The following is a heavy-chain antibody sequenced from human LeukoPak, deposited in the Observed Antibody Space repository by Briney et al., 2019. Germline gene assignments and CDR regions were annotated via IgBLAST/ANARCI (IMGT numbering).Heavy chain of an antibody. CDR1: GGSISSGSYY. CDR3: ASEPESYSSGWYKYFDY. CDR2: IYTSGST. J-gene: IGHJ4*02. D-gene: IGHD6-19*01. V-gene: IGHV4-61*02. Sequence: SETLSLTCTVSGGSISSGSYYWSWIRQPAGKGLEWIGRIYTSGSTNYNPSLKSRVTISVDTSKNQFSLKLSSVTAADTAVYYCASEPESYSSGWYKYFDYWGQGTQVTVSS.